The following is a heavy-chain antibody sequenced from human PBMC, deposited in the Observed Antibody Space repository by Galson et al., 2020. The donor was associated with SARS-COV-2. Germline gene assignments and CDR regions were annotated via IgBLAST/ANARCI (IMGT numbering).Heavy chain of an antibody. CDR2: IYYSGST. CDR3: ARTPRQYYYDSSGYYWFDP. D-gene: IGHD3-22*01. V-gene: IGHV4-39*07. J-gene: IGHJ5*02. Sequence: SETLSLTCTVSGGSISSSSYYWGWIRQPPGKGLEWIGSIYYSGSTYYNPSLKSRVTISVDTSKNQFSLKLSSVTAADTAVYYCARTPRQYYYDSSGYYWFDPWGQGTLVTVSS. CDR1: GGSISSSSYY.